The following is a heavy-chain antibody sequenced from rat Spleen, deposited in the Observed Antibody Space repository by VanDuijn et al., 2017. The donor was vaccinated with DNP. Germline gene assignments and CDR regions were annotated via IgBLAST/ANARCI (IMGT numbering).Heavy chain of an antibody. CDR2: ITTSGGST. CDR3: ARTYNSGYGGFAY. CDR1: GFTFSNYV. J-gene: IGHJ3*01. Sequence: EVHLVESGGGLVQPGRSLKLSCAASGFTFSNYVMAWVRQGPKKGLEWVATITTSGGSTYYRDSVKGRFTISRDNAKSTLYLQMDSLRSEDMATYYCARTYNSGYGGFAYWGQGTLVTVSS. D-gene: IGHD4-3*01. V-gene: IGHV5-25*01.